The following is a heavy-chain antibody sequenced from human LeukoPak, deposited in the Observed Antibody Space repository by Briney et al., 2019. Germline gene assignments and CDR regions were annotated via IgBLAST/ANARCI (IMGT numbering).Heavy chain of an antibody. V-gene: IGHV4-4*09. Sequence: SETLSLTCTVSGGSINSYYWSWIRQPPGKGLVGIGYIYTSGSTNYNRSLKSRVTISVDTSKNQFSLKLSSVTAADTAVYYCARHVGSSSLIFDYWGQGTLVTVSS. D-gene: IGHD6-6*01. CDR3: ARHVGSSSLIFDY. J-gene: IGHJ4*02. CDR2: IYTSGST. CDR1: GGSINSYY.